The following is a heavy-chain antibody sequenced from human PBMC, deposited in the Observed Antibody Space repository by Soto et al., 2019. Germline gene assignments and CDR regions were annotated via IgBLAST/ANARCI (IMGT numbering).Heavy chain of an antibody. V-gene: IGHV1-2*02. D-gene: IGHD6-19*01. CDR1: GYIFTAYS. J-gene: IGHJ4*02. CDR3: AREASAVISLDY. Sequence: ASVKVSCKASGYIFTAYSMHWVRQAPGQGFEWVGWFNPNSGDTIYAQKFQGRVTLTGDTSISTAYMELYSLTSDDTAVYYCAREASAVISLDYWGQGTLVTVSS. CDR2: FNPNSGDT.